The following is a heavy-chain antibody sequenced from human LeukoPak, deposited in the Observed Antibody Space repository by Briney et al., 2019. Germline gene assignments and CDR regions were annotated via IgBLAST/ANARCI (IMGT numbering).Heavy chain of an antibody. Sequence: PGGSLRLSCAASGFTVSSNYMSWIRQAPGKGLEWVSYISSSGSTIYYADSVKGRFTISRDNAKNSLYLQMNSLRAEDTAVYYCASPAYCGGDCSPRYFDYWGQGTLVTVSS. CDR3: ASPAYCGGDCSPRYFDY. CDR2: ISSSGSTI. J-gene: IGHJ4*02. V-gene: IGHV3-11*01. CDR1: GFTVSSNY. D-gene: IGHD2-21*02.